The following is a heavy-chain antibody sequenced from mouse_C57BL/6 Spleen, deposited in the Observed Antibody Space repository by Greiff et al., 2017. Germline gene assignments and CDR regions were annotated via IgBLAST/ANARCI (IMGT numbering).Heavy chain of an antibody. V-gene: IGHV1-82*01. CDR2: IYPGDGDT. J-gene: IGHJ3*01. Sequence: QVQLKQSGPELVKPGASVKISCKASGYACSSSWMNWVKQRPGKGLEWIGRIYPGDGDTNYNGKFKGKATLTADKSSSTAYMQLSSLTSEDSAVYFCANDGNYEGWFAYWGQGTLVTVSA. CDR3: ANDGNYEGWFAY. D-gene: IGHD2-1*01. CDR1: GYACSSSW.